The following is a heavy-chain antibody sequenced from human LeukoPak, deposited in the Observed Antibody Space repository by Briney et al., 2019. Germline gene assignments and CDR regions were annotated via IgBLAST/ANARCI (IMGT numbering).Heavy chain of an antibody. CDR2: ISYDGSEK. Sequence: SGGSLRLSCAASGFTFSSYAMHWVPQAPGKGLEWGAVISYDGSEKFYADAVKGRFTISRDNSKNTLYLEMNSLRADDTAVYYCARAHSSSWHSFDFWGQGTLVTVSS. V-gene: IGHV3-30-3*01. CDR3: ARAHSSSWHSFDF. D-gene: IGHD6-13*01. J-gene: IGHJ4*02. CDR1: GFTFSSYA.